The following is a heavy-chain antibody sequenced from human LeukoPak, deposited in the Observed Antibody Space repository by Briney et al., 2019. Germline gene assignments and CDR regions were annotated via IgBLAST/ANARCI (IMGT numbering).Heavy chain of an antibody. CDR3: TRESGAFSPFGF. V-gene: IGHV4-4*02. J-gene: IGHJ4*02. Sequence: PSETLSLTCAVSGGSITTTNWWSWVRQPPGKGLEWIGEVHLSGATNYNPSLESRVSMSIDKSKNHLSLEVTSVPAADTAIYYCTRESGAFSPFGFWGQGTLLTVSS. CDR1: GGSITTTNW. CDR2: VHLSGAT. D-gene: IGHD1-26*01.